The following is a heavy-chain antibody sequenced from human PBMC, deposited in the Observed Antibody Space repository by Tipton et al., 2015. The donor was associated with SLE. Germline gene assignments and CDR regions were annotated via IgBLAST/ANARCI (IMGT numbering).Heavy chain of an antibody. D-gene: IGHD3-22*01. Sequence: TLSLTCAVSDYSITSGYYWGWIRQAPGKGLEWVGSIHHSGNTYFNPSLQSRITMSMDTSQNHVFLGLSSVTAADTATYYCARHDYDDNGYYLHYFDQWGQGTLVTVSS. CDR2: IHHSGNT. CDR3: ARHDYDDNGYYLHYFDQ. CDR1: DYSITSGYY. V-gene: IGHV4-38-2*01. J-gene: IGHJ4*02.